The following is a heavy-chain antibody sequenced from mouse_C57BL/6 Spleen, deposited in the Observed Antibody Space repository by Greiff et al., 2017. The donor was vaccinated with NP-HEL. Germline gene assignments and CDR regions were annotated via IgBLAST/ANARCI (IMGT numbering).Heavy chain of an antibody. CDR3: ARHDGYYDAWFAY. CDR1: GFTFSDYY. J-gene: IGHJ3*01. Sequence: EVHLVDSGGGLVQPGGSLKLSCAASGFTFSDYYMYWVRQTPEKRLEWVAYISNGGGSTYYPDTVKGRFTISRDNAKNTLYLQMRRLKSEDTAMYYCARHDGYYDAWFAYWGQGTLVTVSA. D-gene: IGHD1-1*01. CDR2: ISNGGGST. V-gene: IGHV5-12*01.